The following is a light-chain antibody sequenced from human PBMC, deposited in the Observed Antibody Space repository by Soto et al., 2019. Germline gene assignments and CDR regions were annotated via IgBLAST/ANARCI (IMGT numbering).Light chain of an antibody. V-gene: IGLV2-14*01. CDR1: SSDVGGYNY. CDR3: SSYTSTNHVV. CDR2: EVT. J-gene: IGLJ2*01. Sequence: QSALTQPASEAGSPGQSITISCTGTSSDVGGYNYVSWYQQHPGKAPKLVIYEVTKRPSGVSNRFSGSKSGNTASLTISGLQAEDETDYDCSSYTSTNHVVFGGGTKVTVL.